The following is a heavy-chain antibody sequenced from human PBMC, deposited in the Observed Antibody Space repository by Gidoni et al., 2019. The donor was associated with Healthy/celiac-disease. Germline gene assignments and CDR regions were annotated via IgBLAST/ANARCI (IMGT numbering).Heavy chain of an antibody. CDR2: IIGGGGST. J-gene: IGHJ4*02. CDR1: GFTFSSYA. CDR3: ATPFVMVRGVIGDY. V-gene: IGHV3-23*01. Sequence: EVQLLESGGGLGQPGGSLRLSCAASGFTFSSYALSWVRQLPGKGLEWVSAIIGGGGSTYYADSVKGLFTISRYNSKNTLYLQLNSLRAEDTAVYYCATPFVMVRGVIGDYWGQGTLVTVSS. D-gene: IGHD3-10*01.